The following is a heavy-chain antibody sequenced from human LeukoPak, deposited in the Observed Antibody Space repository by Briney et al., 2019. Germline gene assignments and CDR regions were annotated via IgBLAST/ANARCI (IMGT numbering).Heavy chain of an antibody. V-gene: IGHV3-9*01. Sequence: GRSLRLSCAASGFTFDDYAMHWVRQAPGKGLEWVSGISWNSGSIGYADSVKGRFTISRDNAKNSLYLQMNSLRAEDTASYYCAKGLGYYYYYGMDVWGQGTTVTVSS. D-gene: IGHD7-27*01. CDR1: GFTFDDYA. CDR2: ISWNSGSI. J-gene: IGHJ6*02. CDR3: AKGLGYYYYYGMDV.